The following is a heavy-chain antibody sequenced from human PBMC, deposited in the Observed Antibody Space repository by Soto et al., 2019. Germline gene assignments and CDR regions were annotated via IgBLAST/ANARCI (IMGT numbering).Heavy chain of an antibody. CDR2: LYYSGNT. Sequence: PPGKGLEWIGYLYYSGNTNYNPSLKSRVTISVDASKNQVSLRLTSVTAADTAGDYCARVEGVAARTCDFWGPG. J-gene: IGHJ4*02. CDR3: ARVEGVAARTCDF. D-gene: IGHD2-15*01. V-gene: IGHV4-59*01.